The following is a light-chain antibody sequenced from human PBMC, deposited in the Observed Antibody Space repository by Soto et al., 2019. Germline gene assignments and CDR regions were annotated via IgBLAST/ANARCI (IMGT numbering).Light chain of an antibody. J-gene: IGKJ5*01. CDR3: QQYSNWPPFT. CDR1: QSVSSN. Sequence: EIVMTQSPATLSVSPGERATISCRASQSVSSNLTWYQQKPGQAPRLLIYGASTRATGIPARFSGSGSGTEFTLTISSLQSEDVAVYYCQQYSNWPPFTFGQGTRLEIK. V-gene: IGKV3-15*01. CDR2: GAS.